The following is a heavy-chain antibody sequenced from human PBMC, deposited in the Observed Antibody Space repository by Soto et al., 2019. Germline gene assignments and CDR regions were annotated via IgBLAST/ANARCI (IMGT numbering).Heavy chain of an antibody. V-gene: IGHV3-23*01. J-gene: IGHJ2*01. D-gene: IGHD3-10*01. CDR2: ISGGGDAP. CDR3: ARKVPGSTSRPDYWYFDL. Sequence: EVQLLESGGGLVQPGGSLRLSCAGSGFTFINYAMNWVRQAPGKGLEWVSTISGGGDAPFFADSVGGRFTISRDNSKNTVTLQMNNPGVDDTAVYFCARKVPGSTSRPDYWYFDLWGRGTLVTVSS. CDR1: GFTFINYA.